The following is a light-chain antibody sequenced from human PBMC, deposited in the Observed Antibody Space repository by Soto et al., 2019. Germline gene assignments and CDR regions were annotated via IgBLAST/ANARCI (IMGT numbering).Light chain of an antibody. CDR1: RSDSTW. CDR3: LQHNTYPRT. V-gene: IGKV1-5*03. J-gene: IGKJ1*01. Sequence: DSPMTQFRATLSTSEGDTGTITFRASRSDSTWLAWYQQIPGGAPKLLIYKASILESGVPSRFSGSGSGTEFTLTISSLQPEDFATYYCLQHNTYPRTFGQATKVDI. CDR2: KAS.